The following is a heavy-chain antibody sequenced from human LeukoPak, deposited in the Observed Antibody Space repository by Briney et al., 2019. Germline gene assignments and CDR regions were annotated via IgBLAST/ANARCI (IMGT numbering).Heavy chain of an antibody. D-gene: IGHD3-10*01. J-gene: IGHJ3*02. V-gene: IGHV1-46*01. CDR1: GYTFTSYY. Sequence: GASVKVSCKASGYTFTSYYMHWVRQAPGQGLEWMGIINPSGGSTSYAQKFQGRVTMTRDTSINTAYMELSRLTSDDTAVYYCARGTTHLWFGEGGNALDIWGQGTMVTVSS. CDR2: INPSGGST. CDR3: ARGTTHLWFGEGGNALDI.